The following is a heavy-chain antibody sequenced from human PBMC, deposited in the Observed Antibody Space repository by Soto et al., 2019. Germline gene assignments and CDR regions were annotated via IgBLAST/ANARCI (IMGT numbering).Heavy chain of an antibody. V-gene: IGHV1-69*02. CDR3: AAILGGGYSGYDYFDY. Sequence: QVQLVQSGAEVKKPGSSVKVSCKASGGTFSSYTISWVRQAPGQGLEWMGRIIPILGIANYAQKFQGRVTITADKSTSTAYMELSSLRSEDTAVYYCAAILGGGYSGYDYFDYWRQGTLVTVSS. D-gene: IGHD5-12*01. CDR1: GGTFSSYT. J-gene: IGHJ4*02. CDR2: IIPILGIA.